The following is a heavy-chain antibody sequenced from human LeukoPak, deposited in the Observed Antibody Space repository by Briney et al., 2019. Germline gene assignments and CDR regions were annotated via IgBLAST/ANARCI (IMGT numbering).Heavy chain of an antibody. J-gene: IGHJ4*02. CDR1: GFTFSSYW. D-gene: IGHD6-13*01. V-gene: IGHV3-7*01. Sequence: GGSLRLSCAASGFTFSSYWMSWVRQAPGKGLEWVANMNYDGSEKYYVDFVKGGITISRDNAKTSLYLKMNSMRAEDTAVYYCARDIEAAGLFLDYWGQGTLVTVSS. CDR2: MNYDGSEK. CDR3: ARDIEAAGLFLDY.